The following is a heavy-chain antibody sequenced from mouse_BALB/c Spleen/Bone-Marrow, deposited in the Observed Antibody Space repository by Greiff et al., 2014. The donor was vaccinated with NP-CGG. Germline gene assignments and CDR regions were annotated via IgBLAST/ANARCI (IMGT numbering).Heavy chain of an antibody. V-gene: IGHV1-18*01. D-gene: IGHD3-1*01. CDR1: GYSFTGYT. CDR2: INPYNGGT. CDR3: ARSGSMDY. J-gene: IGHJ4*01. Sequence: VQLKESGPVLGKAGASMEISCKASGYSFTGYTIKWGKQSHGKKLEWIGLINPYNGGTSYNQKFKGKATLTVDKSSSTAYMELLSLTSEDSAVYYCARSGSMDYWGQGTSVTVSS.